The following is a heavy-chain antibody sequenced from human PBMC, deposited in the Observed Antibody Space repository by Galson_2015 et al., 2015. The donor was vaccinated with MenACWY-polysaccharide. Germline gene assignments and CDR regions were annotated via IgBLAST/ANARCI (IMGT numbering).Heavy chain of an antibody. CDR1: GFTFSGHW. Sequence: SLRLSCAASGFTFSGHWMSWVRQAPGKGLEWVANINKDGREKNYVDSVKGRFTISRDNAKNSLYLQMNSLRAEDTAVYYCTRRLVRGVIIRDFDSWDQGTLVTVSS. D-gene: IGHD3-10*01. CDR2: INKDGREK. V-gene: IGHV3-7*01. CDR3: TRRLVRGVIIRDFDS. J-gene: IGHJ4*02.